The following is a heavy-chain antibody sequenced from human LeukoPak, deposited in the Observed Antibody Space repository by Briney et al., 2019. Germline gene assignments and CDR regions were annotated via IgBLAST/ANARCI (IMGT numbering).Heavy chain of an antibody. CDR2: IYTSGST. CDR1: GGSISSGSYY. CDR3: ARATHYYDSSGYYFEAAFDI. J-gene: IGHJ3*02. D-gene: IGHD3-22*01. V-gene: IGHV4-61*02. Sequence: SETLSLTCTVSGGSISSGSYYWSWIRQPAGKGLEWIGRIYTSGSTNYNPSLKSRVTISVDTSKNQFSLKLSSVTAADTAVYYCARATHYYDSSGYYFEAAFDIWGQGTMLTVSS.